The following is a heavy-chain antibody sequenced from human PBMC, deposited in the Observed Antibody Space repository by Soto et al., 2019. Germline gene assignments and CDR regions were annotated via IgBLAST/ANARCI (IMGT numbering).Heavy chain of an antibody. J-gene: IGHJ4*02. Sequence: SETLSLTCTVSGGSISSYYWSWIRQPPGKGLEWIGYIYYSGSTNYNPSLKSRVTISVDTSKNQFSLRLSSVTAADTAVYYCARGGDYVSRLFDYWGQGTLVTVSS. D-gene: IGHD2-21*02. V-gene: IGHV4-59*01. CDR3: ARGGDYVSRLFDY. CDR1: GGSISSYY. CDR2: IYYSGST.